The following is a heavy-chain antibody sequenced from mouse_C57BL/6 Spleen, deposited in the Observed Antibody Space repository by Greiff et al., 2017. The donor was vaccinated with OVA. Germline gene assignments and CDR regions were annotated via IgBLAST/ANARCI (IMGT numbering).Heavy chain of an antibody. CDR3: ARGSSTWFAY. CDR2: ISYDGSN. V-gene: IGHV3-6*01. D-gene: IGHD1-1*01. J-gene: IGHJ3*01. CDR1: GYSITSGYY. Sequence: EVKLQESGPGLVKPSQSLSLTCSVTGYSITSGYYWNWIRQFPGNKLEWMGYISYDGSNNYNPSLKNRSSITRDTSKNQFFLKLNSVTTEDTATYYCARGSSTWFAYWGQGTLVTVSA.